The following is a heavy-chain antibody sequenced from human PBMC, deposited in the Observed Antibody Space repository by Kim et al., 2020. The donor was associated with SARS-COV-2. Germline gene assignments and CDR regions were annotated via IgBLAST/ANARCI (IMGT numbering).Heavy chain of an antibody. Sequence: ASVKVSCKASGYTFTNYAMNWVRQAPGQGLEWMGWFNPNNGETTYAQKFPGRFTISLDTSADTAYMELRSLKSEDTAVYYCASWVGGVDSGVCGQATDVW. CDR3: ASWVGGVDSGVCGQATDV. V-gene: IGHV1-8*02. D-gene: IGHD5-12*01. CDR1: GYTFTNYA. CDR2: FNPNNGET. J-gene: IGHJ3*01.